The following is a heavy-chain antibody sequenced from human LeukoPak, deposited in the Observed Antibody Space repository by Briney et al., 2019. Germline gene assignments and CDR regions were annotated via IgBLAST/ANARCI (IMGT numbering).Heavy chain of an antibody. Sequence: ESSETLSLTCAVYGGSFSGYYWSWIRQPAGKGLEWIGRIYTSGSTNYNPSLKSRVTISVDTSKNQFSLKLSSVTAADTAVYYCARVGYYDSSGYLPMYYYYMDVWGKGTTVTISS. D-gene: IGHD3-22*01. CDR1: GGSFSGYY. CDR2: IYTSGST. CDR3: ARVGYYDSSGYLPMYYYYMDV. V-gene: IGHV4-59*10. J-gene: IGHJ6*03.